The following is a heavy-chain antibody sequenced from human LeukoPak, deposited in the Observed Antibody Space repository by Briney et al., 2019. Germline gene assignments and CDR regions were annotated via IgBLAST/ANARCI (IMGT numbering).Heavy chain of an antibody. J-gene: IGHJ4*02. CDR3: AREGSSSSPPYFDY. Sequence: PGGSLRLSCAASGFTFSSYSMNWVRQAPGKGLEWVSSISSSSSYIYYADSVKGRFTISRDNAKNSLYLQMNSLRAEDTAVYYCAREGSSSSPPYFDYWGQGTLVTVSS. V-gene: IGHV3-21*01. D-gene: IGHD6-6*01. CDR1: GFTFSSYS. CDR2: ISSSSSYI.